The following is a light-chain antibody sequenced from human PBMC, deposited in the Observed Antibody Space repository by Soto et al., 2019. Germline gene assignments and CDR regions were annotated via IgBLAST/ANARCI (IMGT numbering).Light chain of an antibody. Sequence: AIRMTQSPSSLSASTGDRVTITCRASQGISSYLAWYQQKPGKAPKLLIYHASTLESGVPSRFSGSGSGTEFTLTISSLQPDDFATYYCQQYNSVWTFGQGTKVDI. J-gene: IGKJ1*01. CDR2: HAS. CDR1: QGISSY. CDR3: QQYNSVWT. V-gene: IGKV1-8*01.